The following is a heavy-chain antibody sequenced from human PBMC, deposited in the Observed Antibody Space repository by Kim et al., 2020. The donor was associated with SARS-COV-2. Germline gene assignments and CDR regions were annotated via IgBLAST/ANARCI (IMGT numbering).Heavy chain of an antibody. CDR3: ARDWGPGYSYVDY. D-gene: IGHD5-18*01. CDR2: ISSSSSYT. CDR1: GFTFSDYY. J-gene: IGHJ4*02. Sequence: GGSLRLSCAASGFTFSDYYMSWIRQAPGKGLEWVSYISSSSSYTNYADSVKGRFTISRDNAKNSLYLQRNSLRAEDTAVYYCARDWGPGYSYVDYWGQGTLVTVSP. V-gene: IGHV3-11*06.